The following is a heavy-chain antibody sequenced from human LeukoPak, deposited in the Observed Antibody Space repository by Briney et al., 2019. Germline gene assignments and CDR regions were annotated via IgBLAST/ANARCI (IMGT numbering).Heavy chain of an antibody. V-gene: IGHV5-51*01. J-gene: IGHJ4*02. CDR1: GYSFTSYW. CDR2: IYPGESDT. D-gene: IGHD3-9*01. CDR3: ARPHNPHADILTGYLY. Sequence: GESLKISCKGSGYSFTSYWIGWVRQMPGKGLEWMGIIYPGESDTRYSPSFQGQVTISADKSISTAYLQWSSLKASDTAMYYCARPHNPHADILTGYLYWGQGTLVTVSS.